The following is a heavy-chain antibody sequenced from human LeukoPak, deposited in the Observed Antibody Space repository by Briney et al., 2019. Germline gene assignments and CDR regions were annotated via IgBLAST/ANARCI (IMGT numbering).Heavy chain of an antibody. Sequence: ASVKVSCKASGYTFTDYFMNWVRQAPGQGLEWMGWINPNSGGTNYAQKLQGRVTMTTDTSTSTAYMELRSLRSDDTAVYYCARDQWWELPFDYWGQGTLVTVSS. CDR3: ARDQWWELPFDY. J-gene: IGHJ4*02. V-gene: IGHV1-2*02. CDR1: GYTFTDYF. CDR2: INPNSGGT. D-gene: IGHD1-26*01.